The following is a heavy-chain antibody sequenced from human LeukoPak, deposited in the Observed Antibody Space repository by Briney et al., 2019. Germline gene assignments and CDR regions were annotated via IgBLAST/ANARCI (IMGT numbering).Heavy chain of an antibody. CDR2: IKQDGSEK. V-gene: IGHV3-7*01. D-gene: IGHD6-13*01. CDR3: ARAAYSSTWYSRYFDL. Sequence: GSLRLSCAASGFTYSSYWMSWVRQAPGKGLEWVANIKQDGSEKYYLDSVKGRFTISRDNAKNSLDLQMNSLRAGDTAVYYCARAAYSSTWYSRYFDLWGRGTLVTVSS. J-gene: IGHJ2*01. CDR1: GFTYSSYW.